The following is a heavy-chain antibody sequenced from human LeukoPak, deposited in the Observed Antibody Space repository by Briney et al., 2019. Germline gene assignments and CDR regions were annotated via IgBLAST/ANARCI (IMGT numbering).Heavy chain of an antibody. CDR2: IKSKTDGGTT. Sequence: PGGSLRLSCAASGFXFRNAWMSWVRQAPGKGLEWVGRIKSKTDGGTTDYAAPVKGRFTISRDDSKNTLYLQMNSLKTEDTAVYYCTTMWNCGGDCSDAFDIWGQGTMVTVSS. J-gene: IGHJ3*02. CDR1: GFXFRNAW. D-gene: IGHD2-21*02. CDR3: TTMWNCGGDCSDAFDI. V-gene: IGHV3-15*01.